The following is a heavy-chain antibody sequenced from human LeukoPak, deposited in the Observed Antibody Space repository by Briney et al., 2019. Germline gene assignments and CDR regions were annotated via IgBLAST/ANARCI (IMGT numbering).Heavy chain of an antibody. V-gene: IGHV3-7*01. Sequence: GGSLRLSCAPSGSTFSTYWMNWVRQAPGKGLEWVAYIREDGSHENYVDSVKGRFTISRDNDKNSLSLQLNSLGAEDTAVYFCARGGIWGSSDYWGQGTLVTVSS. D-gene: IGHD3-16*01. J-gene: IGHJ4*02. CDR3: ARGGIWGSSDY. CDR1: GSTFSTYW. CDR2: IREDGSHE.